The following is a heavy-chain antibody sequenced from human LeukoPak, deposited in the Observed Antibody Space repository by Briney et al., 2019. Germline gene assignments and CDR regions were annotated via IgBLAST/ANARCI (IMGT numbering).Heavy chain of an antibody. CDR1: GYRLTNNW. D-gene: IGHD6-13*01. CDR2: IYPGDSDT. Sequence: GESLKISCKISGYRLTNNWIGWVRQVPGKGLEWMGLIYPGDSDTRYSPSFQGQVTFSVDASISTAYLQLSGLRASDTAIYYCVRFGLTSSLDYWGQGTLVTASS. CDR3: VRFGLTSSLDY. J-gene: IGHJ4*02. V-gene: IGHV5-51*01.